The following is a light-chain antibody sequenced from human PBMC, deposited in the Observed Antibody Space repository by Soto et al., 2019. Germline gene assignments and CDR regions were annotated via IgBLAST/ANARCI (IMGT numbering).Light chain of an antibody. CDR2: AAS. CDR1: QGIANW. CDR3: QQGNSFPPLT. Sequence: DIQMTQSPSSVSASVGDRVTITCRASQGIANWLAWYQKKPGKAPKLLIYAASSLQSGVPSRFSGSGSRTEFTLTTSSLQPEDFATYYCQQGNSFPPLTFGGGTKVEIK. V-gene: IGKV1-12*01. J-gene: IGKJ4*01.